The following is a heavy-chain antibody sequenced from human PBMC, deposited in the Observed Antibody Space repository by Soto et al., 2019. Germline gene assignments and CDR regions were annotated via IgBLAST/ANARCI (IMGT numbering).Heavy chain of an antibody. J-gene: IGHJ5*02. CDR3: ARGSKSCRRLFTCGSGSYYNNWFDP. CDR1: GGSFSGYY. V-gene: IGHV4-34*01. CDR2: INHSGST. D-gene: IGHD3-10*01. Sequence: PSETLSLTCAVYGGSFSGYYWTWIRQPPGTGLEWIGEINHSGSTNYNPSLKSRVTISVDTSKNQFSLKLSSVTAADTAVYYCARGSKSCRRLFTCGSGSYYNNWFDPWGQGTLVTVSS.